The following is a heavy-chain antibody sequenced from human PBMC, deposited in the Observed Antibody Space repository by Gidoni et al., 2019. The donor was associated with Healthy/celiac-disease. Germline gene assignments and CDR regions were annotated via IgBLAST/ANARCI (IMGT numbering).Heavy chain of an antibody. D-gene: IGHD3-9*01. J-gene: IGHJ4*02. V-gene: IGHV3-33*01. CDR1: GFTLSSYG. CDR2: IWYDGSNK. Sequence: QVQLVDSGGGVVQPGRSLRLSCAASGFTLSSYGMHWVRQAPGRGLEWVAVIWYDGSNKYNADCGKGRFTISRDNSKNALYLKMNSRRAEDTAVYYCARAQYYEILTGMYWGQGTLVTVSS. CDR3: ARAQYYEILTGMY.